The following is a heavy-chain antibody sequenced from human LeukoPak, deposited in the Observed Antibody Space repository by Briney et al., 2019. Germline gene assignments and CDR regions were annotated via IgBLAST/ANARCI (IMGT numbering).Heavy chain of an antibody. Sequence: SETLSLTCGVSGGSISTTNWWSWVHQPPGQGLEWIGEISLSGLTNYSPSLNSRVTMSLDKPKNQLSLNLSSVTAADTAVYYCSRENGAFSPFGFWGQGTLVTVPS. CDR3: SRENGAFSPFGF. D-gene: IGHD2-8*01. CDR1: GGSISTTNW. J-gene: IGHJ4*02. V-gene: IGHV4-4*02. CDR2: ISLSGLT.